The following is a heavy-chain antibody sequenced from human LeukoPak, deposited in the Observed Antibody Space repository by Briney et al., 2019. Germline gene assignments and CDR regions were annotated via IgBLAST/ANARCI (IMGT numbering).Heavy chain of an antibody. CDR3: ARVGRVSIYPSYMDV. CDR2: ISDDGRDI. CDR1: GFTFSTFP. Sequence: PGGSLRLSCEASGFTFSTFPMHWVRQTPDKRLECVAVISDDGRDIYYADSVKGRFTISRDNSKNTLYLQMNSLSPEDTALFYCARVGRVSIYPSYMDVWGKGTTVTVSS. J-gene: IGHJ6*03. D-gene: IGHD6-6*01. V-gene: IGHV3-30*04.